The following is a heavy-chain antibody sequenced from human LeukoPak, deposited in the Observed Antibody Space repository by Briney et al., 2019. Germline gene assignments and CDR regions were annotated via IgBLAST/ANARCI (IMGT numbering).Heavy chain of an antibody. J-gene: IGHJ6*03. Sequence: SETLSLTCTVSGGSISSYYWSWIRQPPGKGLEWIGYIYYSGSTNYNPSLKSRVTISVDTSKNQFSLKLSSVTAADTAVYYCASWGGNSGSYFNYYYYMDVWGKGTTVTVSS. CDR2: IYYSGST. CDR3: ASWGGNSGSYFNYYYYMDV. CDR1: GGSISSYY. D-gene: IGHD3-10*01. V-gene: IGHV4-59*01.